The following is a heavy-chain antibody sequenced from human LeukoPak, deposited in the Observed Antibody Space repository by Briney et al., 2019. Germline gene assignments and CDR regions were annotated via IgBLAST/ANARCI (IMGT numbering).Heavy chain of an antibody. CDR3: ARAIFGGHYYYYYMDV. Sequence: GASVKVSCKASGYTFTSYGISWVRQAPGQGLEWMGWISAYNGNTNYAQKLQGRVTMSTDTSTSTAYMELRSLRSDDTAVYYCARAIFGGHYYYYYMDVWGKGTTVTVSS. D-gene: IGHD3-3*01. V-gene: IGHV1-18*01. CDR2: ISAYNGNT. J-gene: IGHJ6*03. CDR1: GYTFTSYG.